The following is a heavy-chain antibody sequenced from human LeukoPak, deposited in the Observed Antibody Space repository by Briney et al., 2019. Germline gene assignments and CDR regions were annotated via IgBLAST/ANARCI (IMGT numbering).Heavy chain of an antibody. D-gene: IGHD3-3*01. Sequence: GGSLRLSCAASGFTFSNAWMSWVRQAPGKGLEWVGRIKSKTDGGTTDYAAPVKGRFTISRDDSKNTLYLQMNSLKTEDTAVYYCTTGSYYDFWSGYYTVKYMDVWGKGTTVTVSS. V-gene: IGHV3-15*01. CDR3: TTGSYYDFWSGYYTVKYMDV. J-gene: IGHJ6*03. CDR1: GFTFSNAW. CDR2: IKSKTDGGTT.